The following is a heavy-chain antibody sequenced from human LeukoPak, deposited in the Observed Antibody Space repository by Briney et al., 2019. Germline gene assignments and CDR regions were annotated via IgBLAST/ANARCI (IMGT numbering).Heavy chain of an antibody. Sequence: GGSLRLSCAASGFTFSSYAMSWVRQAPGKGPEWVSGFGDNGANMYYAESVRGRFTISRDNSKNTLYLQVNSLRAEDTAIYYCASRDPCSGDMCYGLGYWGQGTLVTVSS. CDR1: GFTFSSYA. CDR2: FGDNGANM. D-gene: IGHD2-15*01. V-gene: IGHV3-23*01. CDR3: ASRDPCSGDMCYGLGY. J-gene: IGHJ4*02.